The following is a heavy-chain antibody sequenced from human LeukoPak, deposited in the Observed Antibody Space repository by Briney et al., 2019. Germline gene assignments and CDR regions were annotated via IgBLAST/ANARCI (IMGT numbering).Heavy chain of an antibody. CDR3: AKDLGY. J-gene: IGHJ4*02. Sequence: GGSLRLSCAASGFTFSSYGMHWVRQAPGKGLEWVAVVSYDGSNKYYADSVKGRFTISRDNSKNTLYLQMNSLRAEDTAVYYCAKDLGYWGQGTLITVSS. CDR2: VSYDGSNK. CDR1: GFTFSSYG. D-gene: IGHD3-16*01. V-gene: IGHV3-30*18.